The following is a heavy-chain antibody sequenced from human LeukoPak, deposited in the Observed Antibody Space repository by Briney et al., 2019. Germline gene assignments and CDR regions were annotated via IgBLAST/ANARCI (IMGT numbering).Heavy chain of an antibody. CDR1: GFTFSSYW. D-gene: IGHD1-26*01. J-gene: IGHJ4*02. V-gene: IGHV3-7*02. CDR3: TKIVGATTTG. CDR2: IKQDGGEK. Sequence: AGGSLRLSCAASGFTFSSYWMSWVRQAPGKGPEWVANIKQDGGEKYYVESVKGRFTISRDNAKKSLSLKMSSLRGEDTAVYYCTKIVGATTTGWGQGTLVTVSS.